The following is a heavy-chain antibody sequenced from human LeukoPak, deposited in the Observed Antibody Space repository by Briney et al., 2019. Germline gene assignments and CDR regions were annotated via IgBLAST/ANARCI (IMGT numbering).Heavy chain of an antibody. Sequence: PGGSLRLSCAASGFSFSRCGMHWVRQAPGRGLEWVAFIRYDGGYEHYADPVKGRFTISRDNSKNTLYLQVNSLRAEDTAVYYCARAPSGVADYWGQGTLVTVSS. V-gene: IGHV3-30*02. D-gene: IGHD2-8*01. J-gene: IGHJ4*02. CDR3: ARAPSGVADY. CDR1: GFSFSRCG. CDR2: IRYDGGYE.